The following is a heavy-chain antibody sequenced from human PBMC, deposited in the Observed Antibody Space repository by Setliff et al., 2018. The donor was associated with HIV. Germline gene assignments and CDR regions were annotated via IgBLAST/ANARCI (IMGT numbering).Heavy chain of an antibody. CDR2: ISYDGSGK. CDR1: GFTFSSYS. J-gene: IGHJ4*02. V-gene: IGHV3-30*03. D-gene: IGHD3-16*01. Sequence: PGGSLRLSCAASGFTFSSYSMTWVRQAPGKGLEWVAVISYDGSGKTYGDSVRGRFTISRDNAKNSLYLQMNRLRAEDTAVYYCARLSPLAQFGGIIGPYFDYWGQGTLVTVSS. CDR3: ARLSPLAQFGGIIGPYFDY.